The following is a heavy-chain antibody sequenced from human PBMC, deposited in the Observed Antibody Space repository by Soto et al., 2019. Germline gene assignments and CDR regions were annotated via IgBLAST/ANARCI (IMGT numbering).Heavy chain of an antibody. V-gene: IGHV3-23*01. CDR2: ISGSGGST. CDR1: GFTFSSYA. CDR3: AKSIATYYDFWSGYPRRDYYYYMDV. D-gene: IGHD3-3*01. J-gene: IGHJ6*03. Sequence: GGSLRLSCAASGFTFSSYAMSWVRQAPGKGLEWVSAISGSGGSTYYADSVKGRFTISRDNSKNTLYLQMNSLRAEDTAVYYCAKSIATYYDFWSGYPRRDYYYYMDVWGKGTTVTVSS.